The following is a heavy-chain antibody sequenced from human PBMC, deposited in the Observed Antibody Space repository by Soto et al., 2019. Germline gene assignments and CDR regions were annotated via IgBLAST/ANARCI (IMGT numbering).Heavy chain of an antibody. D-gene: IGHD6-13*01. V-gene: IGHV3-30-3*01. CDR3: ARDPPLSQQLEYGGFDY. CDR1: GFTFSSYA. Sequence: GGSLRLSCAASGFTFSSYAMHWVRQAPGKGLEWVAVISYDGSNKYYADSVKGRFTISRDNSKNTLYLQMNSLRAEDTAVYYCARDPPLSQQLEYGGFDYWGQGTLVTVSS. CDR2: ISYDGSNK. J-gene: IGHJ4*02.